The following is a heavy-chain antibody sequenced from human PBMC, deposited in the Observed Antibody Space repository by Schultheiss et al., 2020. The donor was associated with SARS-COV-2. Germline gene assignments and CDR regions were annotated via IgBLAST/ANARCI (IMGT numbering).Heavy chain of an antibody. V-gene: IGHV3-21*01. Sequence: GESLKISCAASGFTFSSYSMNWVRQAPGKGLEWVSSISSSSSYIYYADSVKGRFTISRDNAKNSLYLQMNSLRAEDTAVYYCAKGRRIVGATQIDYWGQGTLVTVSS. CDR2: ISSSSSYI. D-gene: IGHD1-26*01. J-gene: IGHJ4*02. CDR3: AKGRRIVGATQIDY. CDR1: GFTFSSYS.